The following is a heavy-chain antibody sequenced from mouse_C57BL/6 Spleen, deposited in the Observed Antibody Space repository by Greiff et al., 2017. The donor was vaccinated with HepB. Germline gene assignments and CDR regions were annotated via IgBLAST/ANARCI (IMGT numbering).Heavy chain of an antibody. CDR1: GFTFSSYA. Sequence: EVQLQESGGGLVKPGGSLKLSCAASGFTFSSYAMSWVRQTPEKRLEWVATISDGGSYTYYPDDVKGRFTISRDNAKNNLYLQMSHLKSEDTAMYYCARDRVDVVTTVFDYWGQGTTLTVSS. CDR3: ARDRVDVVTTVFDY. D-gene: IGHD2-2*01. J-gene: IGHJ2*01. V-gene: IGHV5-4*01. CDR2: ISDGGSYT.